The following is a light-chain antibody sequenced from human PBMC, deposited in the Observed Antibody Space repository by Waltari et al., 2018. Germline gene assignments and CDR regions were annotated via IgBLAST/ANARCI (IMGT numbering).Light chain of an antibody. CDR1: QSIGSY. CDR3: QLRGSWPKT. CDR2: DTT. V-gene: IGKV3-11*01. J-gene: IGKJ1*01. Sequence: DIVLTQSPATLSLSPGERATLSCWASQSIGSYLTWYQHKPGQTPRLLIYDTTNRATCVPTRVRGSRAGTDFTLTISSLEPEDFAVYYCQLRGSWPKTFGPGTRVEIK.